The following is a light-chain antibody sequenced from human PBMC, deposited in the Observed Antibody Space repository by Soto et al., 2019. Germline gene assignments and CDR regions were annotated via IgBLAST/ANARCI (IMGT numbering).Light chain of an antibody. CDR1: QGIGSY. V-gene: IGKV1-9*01. CDR3: QQLNTYPA. Sequence: DLPLTQSPSFLSASVGYRVTITCRASQGIGSYLGWYQQAPGKAPKLLIYGASTLQSGVPSRFSGSGSGTEFTLTISSLQPEDVATYFCQQLNTYPAFGGGTKVEI. J-gene: IGKJ4*01. CDR2: GAS.